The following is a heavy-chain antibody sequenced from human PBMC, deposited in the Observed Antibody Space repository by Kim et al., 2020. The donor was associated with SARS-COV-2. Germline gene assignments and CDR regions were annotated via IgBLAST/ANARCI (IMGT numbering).Heavy chain of an antibody. Sequence: SETLSLTCTVSGGSISSYYWSWIRQPPGKGLEWIGYIYYSGSTNYNPSLKSRVTISVDTSKNQFSLKLSSVTAADTAVYYCARGHCSSTSCPYWYFDLWGRGTLVTVSS. CDR1: GGSISSYY. CDR2: IYYSGST. D-gene: IGHD2-2*01. J-gene: IGHJ2*01. CDR3: ARGHCSSTSCPYWYFDL. V-gene: IGHV4-59*13.